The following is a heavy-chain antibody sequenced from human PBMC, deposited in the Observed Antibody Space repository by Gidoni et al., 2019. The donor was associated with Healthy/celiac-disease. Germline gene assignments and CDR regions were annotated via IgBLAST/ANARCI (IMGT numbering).Heavy chain of an antibody. V-gene: IGHV4-31*03. Sequence: QVQLQESGPGLVKPSQTLSLTCTVSGGSISSGGYYWSWIRQHPGKGLEWIGYIYYSGSTYYNPSLKSRVTISVDTSKNQFSLKLSSVTAADTAVYYCARDSSSYHQNWFDPWGQGTLVTVSS. CDR3: ARDSSSYHQNWFDP. J-gene: IGHJ5*02. D-gene: IGHD6-13*01. CDR1: GGSISSGGYY. CDR2: IYYSGST.